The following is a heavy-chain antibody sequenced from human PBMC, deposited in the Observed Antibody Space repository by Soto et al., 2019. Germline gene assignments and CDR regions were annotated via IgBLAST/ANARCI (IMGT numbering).Heavy chain of an antibody. CDR3: ARRVYDDLYYMDV. D-gene: IGHD3-3*01. V-gene: IGHV1-18*01. J-gene: IGHJ6*03. CDR2: ISGYNGHP. Sequence: QVQLVQSGAEVKRPGASVEVSCKASGYSFTSYGISWVRQAPGQGLEWMGWISGYNGHPTYAQKVQDRVPMTTDTSTSTAYMELRSLRPDDTAVYYCARRVYDDLYYMDVWGKGTTVTVSS. CDR1: GYSFTSYG.